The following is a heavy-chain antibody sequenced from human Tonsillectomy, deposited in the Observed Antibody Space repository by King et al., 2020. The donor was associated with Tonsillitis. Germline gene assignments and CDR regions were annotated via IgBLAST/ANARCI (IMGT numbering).Heavy chain of an antibody. V-gene: IGHV1-2*02. Sequence: QLVQSGAEVKKPGASVKVSCKASGYTFTDYYMHWVRQAPGQGLEWMGWINPNSGGTNYAQKFQGRVTMTRDTSISTAYMELSRLRSDDTAVYYCARSLVVVVPAASDYWGQGTLVTVSS. J-gene: IGHJ4*02. D-gene: IGHD2-2*01. CDR2: INPNSGGT. CDR3: ARSLVVVVPAASDY. CDR1: GYTFTDYY.